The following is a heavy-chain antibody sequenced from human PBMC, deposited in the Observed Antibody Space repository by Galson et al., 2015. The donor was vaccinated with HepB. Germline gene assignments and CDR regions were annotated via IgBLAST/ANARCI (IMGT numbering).Heavy chain of an antibody. CDR2: ISYDGSNK. J-gene: IGHJ4*02. D-gene: IGHD3-9*01. CDR3: ARDPRLGYDILTGYLDY. CDR1: GFTFSSYA. V-gene: IGHV3-30*04. Sequence: SLRLSCAASGFTFSSYAMHWVRQAPGKGLEWVAVISYDGSNKYYADSVKGRFTISRDNSKDTLYLQMNSLRAEDTAVYYCARDPRLGYDILTGYLDYWGREPWSPSPQ.